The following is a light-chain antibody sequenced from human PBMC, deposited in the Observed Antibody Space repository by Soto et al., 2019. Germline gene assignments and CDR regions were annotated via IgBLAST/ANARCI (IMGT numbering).Light chain of an antibody. V-gene: IGLV2-8*01. CDR1: GSDVGGYNF. J-gene: IGLJ1*01. Sequence: QSVLTQPPSASGSPGQSVTISCTGTGSDVGGYNFVSWYQQYPGKVPKLMVYEVNKRPSGVPDRFSGPKSGNTASLTVSGLQAEDEADYYCTSYAGGNNVFGTGTKLTVL. CDR2: EVN. CDR3: TSYAGGNNV.